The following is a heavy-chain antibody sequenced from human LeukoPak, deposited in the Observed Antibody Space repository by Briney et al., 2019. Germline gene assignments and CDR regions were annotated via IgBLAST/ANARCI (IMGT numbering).Heavy chain of an antibody. Sequence: SVTLSLTCTVSGGSISSHYWSWIRQPPGKGLEWIGYIYYSGSTNYNPSLKSRVTISVDTSKNQFSLKLSSVTAADTAVYYCARVRLGYFDLWGRGTLVTVSS. V-gene: IGHV4-59*11. D-gene: IGHD6-19*01. CDR2: IYYSGST. J-gene: IGHJ2*01. CDR3: ARVRLGYFDL. CDR1: GGSISSHY.